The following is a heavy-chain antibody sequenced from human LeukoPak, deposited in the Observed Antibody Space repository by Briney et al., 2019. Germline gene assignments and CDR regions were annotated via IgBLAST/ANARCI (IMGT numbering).Heavy chain of an antibody. CDR1: GSTFTGYF. CDR3: GRGIQSFDP. CDR2: INPNSGGT. J-gene: IGHJ5*02. V-gene: IGHV1-2*02. Sequence: ASVKVSCKASGSTFTGYFIHWVRQAPGQGLEWMGWINPNSGGTTYAQKFQDRVTMTRDTSMSAAYMEISRLTCDDTAVYYCGRGIQSFDPWGQGTLVTVSS.